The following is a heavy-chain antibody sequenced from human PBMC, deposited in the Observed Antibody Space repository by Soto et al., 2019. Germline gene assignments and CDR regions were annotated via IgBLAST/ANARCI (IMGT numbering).Heavy chain of an antibody. CDR3: ARGAPQDL. CDR2: TYYSGSS. CDR1: GGPIGTYY. J-gene: IGHJ5*02. V-gene: IGHV4-59*01. Sequence: SETLSLTCTVSGGPIGTYYWSWIRQSPGKGLEWLGYTYYSGSSNHNPSLKSRITISVDTSKNLCFLELISVTAADTAVYYCARGAPQDLWGQGTLVTVSS.